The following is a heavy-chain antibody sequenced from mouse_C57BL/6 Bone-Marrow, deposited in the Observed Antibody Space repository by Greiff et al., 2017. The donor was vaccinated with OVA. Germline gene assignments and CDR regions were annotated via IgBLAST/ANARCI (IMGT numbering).Heavy chain of an antibody. CDR1: GYTFTSYW. CDR2: IDPSDSYT. V-gene: IGHV1-50*01. J-gene: IGHJ2*01. CDR3: ARNGTTVVFDY. D-gene: IGHD1-1*01. Sequence: QVQLQQPGAELVKPGASVKLSCKASGYTFTSYWMQWVKQRPGQGLEWIGEIDPSDSYTNYNQKFKGKATLTVDTSSSTAYMQLSSLTSEDSAVYYCARNGTTVVFDYWGQGTTLTVSS.